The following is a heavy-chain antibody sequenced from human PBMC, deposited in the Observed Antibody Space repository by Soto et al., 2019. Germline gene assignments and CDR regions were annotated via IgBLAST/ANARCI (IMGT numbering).Heavy chain of an antibody. J-gene: IGHJ4*01. D-gene: IGHD6-13*01. V-gene: IGHV4-39*01. CDR3: VFHEELVFDY. CDR2: VFYSEST. Sequence: SETLSLTCTVSNGSTSSRSFYWGWIRQPPGKGLEWIGHVFYSESTFYNPSLRSRVTISVHTSENQFFLNLRSVTAADTAIYYCVFHEELVFDYWGPGTLVTVSS. CDR1: NGSTSSRSFY.